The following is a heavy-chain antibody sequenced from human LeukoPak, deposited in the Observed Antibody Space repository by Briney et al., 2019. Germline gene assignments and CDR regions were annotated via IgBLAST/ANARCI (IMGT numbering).Heavy chain of an antibody. V-gene: IGHV4-4*07. J-gene: IGHJ6*03. CDR2: IYTSGST. CDR3: ARVLPEGDFWSGPYYMDV. Sequence: SETLSLTCTVSGGSISSYYWSWIREPAGKGVEWIGRIYTSGSTNYNPSLKSRVTMSVDTSKNQFSLKLSSVTAADTAVYYCARVLPEGDFWSGPYYMDVWGKGTTVTVSS. CDR1: GGSISSYY. D-gene: IGHD3-3*01.